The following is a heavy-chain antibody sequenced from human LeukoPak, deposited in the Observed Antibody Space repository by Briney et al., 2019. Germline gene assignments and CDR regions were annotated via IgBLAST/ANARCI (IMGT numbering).Heavy chain of an antibody. D-gene: IGHD6-19*01. Sequence: GGSLRLSCTASGITFSSYGMSWVRQAPGKGLEWVSAISGSGGNTYYADSVKGRFTISRDNSENTLYLQMNSLRAEDTALYYCSNGRTSSGTLQHDYWGQGTLVTVSS. V-gene: IGHV3-23*01. CDR1: GITFSSYG. CDR2: ISGSGGNT. CDR3: SNGRTSSGTLQHDY. J-gene: IGHJ4*02.